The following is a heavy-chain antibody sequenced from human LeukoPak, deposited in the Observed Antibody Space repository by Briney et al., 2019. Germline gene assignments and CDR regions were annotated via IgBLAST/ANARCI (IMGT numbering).Heavy chain of an antibody. J-gene: IGHJ4*02. D-gene: IGHD4-17*01. Sequence: PGRSLRLSCAASGFIFNSYGMHWVRQAPGKGLGWVAVVSSDGSSEYYADSVKGRFTISRDNSKNTLYLQMNSLRAEDTAVYYCAKSAVTTLWSFDYWGQGTLVTVSS. V-gene: IGHV3-30*18. CDR1: GFIFNSYG. CDR2: VSSDGSSE. CDR3: AKSAVTTLWSFDY.